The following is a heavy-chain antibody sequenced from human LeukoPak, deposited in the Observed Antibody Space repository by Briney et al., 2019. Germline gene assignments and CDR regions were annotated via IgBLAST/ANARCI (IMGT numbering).Heavy chain of an antibody. CDR2: ISGSGGST. CDR3: AKEQVVTMIVVVTEGYFQH. Sequence: AGGSLRLSCAASGFTFSCYAMSWVRQAPGKGLEWVSAISGSGGSTYYADSVKGRFTISRDNSKDTLYLQMNSLRAEDTAVYYCAKEQVVTMIVVVTEGYFQHWGQGTLVTVSS. J-gene: IGHJ1*01. D-gene: IGHD3-22*01. V-gene: IGHV3-23*01. CDR1: GFTFSCYA.